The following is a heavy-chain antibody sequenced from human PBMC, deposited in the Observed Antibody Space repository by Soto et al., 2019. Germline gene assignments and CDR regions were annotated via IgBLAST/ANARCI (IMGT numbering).Heavy chain of an antibody. CDR2: LYTMGST. Sequence: QVQLQESGPGLVKSSETLSLTCTVSGGSISGYYWSWIRQPAGKGLARIGRLYTMGSTNYNPSLQSQVTMSVDTSKKEFSLKVSSVTAAAAAVYFCARVRDYGLGTNRHYYGMDVWGQGTTVTVSS. CDR3: ARVRDYGLGTNRHYYGMDV. V-gene: IGHV4-4*07. J-gene: IGHJ6*02. CDR1: GGSISGYY. D-gene: IGHD3-10*01.